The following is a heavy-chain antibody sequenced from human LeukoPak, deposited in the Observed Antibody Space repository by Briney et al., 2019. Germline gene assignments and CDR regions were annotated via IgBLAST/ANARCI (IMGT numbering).Heavy chain of an antibody. Sequence: SETLSLTCTVSGGSISSYYWSWIRQPPGKGLEWIGYIYYSGSTNYNPSLKSRVTISVDTSKNQFSLKLSSVTAADTAVYYCARGFNDILTGYPGDYYYYYMDVWGKGTTVTVSS. CDR3: ARGFNDILTGYPGDYYYYYMDV. CDR2: IYYSGST. V-gene: IGHV4-59*01. J-gene: IGHJ6*03. D-gene: IGHD3-9*01. CDR1: GGSISSYY.